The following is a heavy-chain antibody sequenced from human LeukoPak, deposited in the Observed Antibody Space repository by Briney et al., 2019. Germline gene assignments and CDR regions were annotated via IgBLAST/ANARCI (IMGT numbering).Heavy chain of an antibody. D-gene: IGHD3-9*01. CDR2: ISGSGANT. CDR3: AKESQTYYDIMTGYPNYYFDY. Sequence: GGSLRLSCAASKFTFSTSAMSWVRQAPGKGLEWVSAISGSGANTYYVDSVKGRFTTSRDNSKNTLYLEMSSLRSDDTAVYYCAKESQTYYDIMTGYPNYYFDYWGQGTLVTVSS. V-gene: IGHV3-23*01. J-gene: IGHJ4*02. CDR1: KFTFSTSA.